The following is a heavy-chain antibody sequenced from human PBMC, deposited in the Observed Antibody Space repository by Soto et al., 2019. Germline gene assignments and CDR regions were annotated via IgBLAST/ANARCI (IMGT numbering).Heavy chain of an antibody. CDR1: GYTFTSYD. CDR3: VRERVGAVDS. Sequence: QVQLVQSGAEVKKPGASVKVSCKASGYTFTSYDINWVRQATGQGLEWMGWMNPNSGNTGYAQKFQGRVTRTRNTSMSTAHTQLRSLRSEGPALYYCVRERVGAVDSWGQGTLGSVAS. J-gene: IGHJ4*02. V-gene: IGHV1-8*01. D-gene: IGHD1-26*01. CDR2: MNPNSGNT.